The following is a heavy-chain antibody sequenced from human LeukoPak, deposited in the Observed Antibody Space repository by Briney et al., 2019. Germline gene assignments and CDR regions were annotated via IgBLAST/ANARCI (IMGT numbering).Heavy chain of an antibody. CDR2: ISSSGNNI. V-gene: IGHV3-48*03. CDR3: AREGGSDYGAWALPPRHYYYYYYMDV. Sequence: LGGSLRLSCAASGFTSSSYEMNWVRQAPGKGLEWVSYISSSGNNIYYADSVKDRFTISRDNAKNSLYLQMNSLRAEDTAVYYCAREGGSDYGAWALPPRHYYYYYYMDVWGKGITVTVSS. CDR1: GFTSSSYE. D-gene: IGHD4-17*01. J-gene: IGHJ6*03.